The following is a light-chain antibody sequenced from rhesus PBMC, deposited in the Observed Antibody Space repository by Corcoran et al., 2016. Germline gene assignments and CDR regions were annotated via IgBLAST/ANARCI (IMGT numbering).Light chain of an antibody. J-gene: IGKJ1*01. CDR3: QQHNSYPRT. CDR2: AAS. CDR1: QGISSW. V-gene: IGKV1-33*02. Sequence: DIQMTQSPSSLSASVGDRVTITCQASQGISSWLAWYQQKPGKAPTLLIYAASSFQSGVPSRFSGSGSGTDFTLTISSLQPEDFATYDCQQHNSYPRTFGQGTKVEIK.